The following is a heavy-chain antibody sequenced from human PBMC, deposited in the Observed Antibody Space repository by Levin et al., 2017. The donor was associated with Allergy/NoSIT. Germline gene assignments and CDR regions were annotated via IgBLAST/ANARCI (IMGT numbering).Heavy chain of an antibody. J-gene: IGHJ5*02. D-gene: IGHD1-20*01. CDR2: IYHSGST. V-gene: IGHV4-4*02. Sequence: PSETLSLTCAVSGGSISSSNWWSWVRQPPGKGLEWIGEIYHSGSTNYNPSLKSRVTISVDKSKNQFSLKLSSVTAADTAVYYCARSGPYNWNDDENWFDPWGQGTLVTVSS. CDR1: GGSISSSNW. CDR3: ARSGPYNWNDDENWFDP.